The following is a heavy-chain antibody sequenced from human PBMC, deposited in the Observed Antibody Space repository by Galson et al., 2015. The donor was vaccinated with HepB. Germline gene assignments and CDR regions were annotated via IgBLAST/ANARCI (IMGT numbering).Heavy chain of an antibody. J-gene: IGHJ4*02. CDR2: IIPIFGTA. CDR1: GGTFSSYA. D-gene: IGHD6-13*01. Sequence: SVKVSCKASGGTFSSYAISWVRQAPGQGLEWMGGIIPIFGTANYAQKFQGRVTITADESTSTAYMELSSLRSEDTAVYYCAREFATYSSSWAPIDYWGQGTLVTVSS. V-gene: IGHV1-69*13. CDR3: AREFATYSSSWAPIDY.